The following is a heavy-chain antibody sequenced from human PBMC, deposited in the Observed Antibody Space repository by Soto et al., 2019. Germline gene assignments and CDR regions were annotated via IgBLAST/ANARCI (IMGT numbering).Heavy chain of an antibody. V-gene: IGHV1-69*06. CDR2: IIPLYGTV. D-gene: IGHD3-10*01. Sequence: QAHLAQSGAEVKKPGSSVTVYCKASGGTFNSYGISWVRQGPGQGLDWMGVIIPLYGTVNYVQKFQGRVSITADKSTSTAYMDLNSLRSDDTGVYYCARVRVIRGVIPSHFGLWGQRTLVTVSA. J-gene: IGHJ4*02. CDR1: GGTFNSYG. CDR3: ARVRVIRGVIPSHFGL.